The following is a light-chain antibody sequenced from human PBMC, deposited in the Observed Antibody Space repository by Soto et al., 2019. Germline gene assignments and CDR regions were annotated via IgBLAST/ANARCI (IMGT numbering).Light chain of an antibody. CDR3: SSYTASSTLL. Sequence: QSALTQPASVSGSPGQSITISCTGTSSDVGGYNYVSWSQQHPGKAPKLLIPEVSNRPSGVSNRFSGSKSGNTASLTISGLQADDEADYYCSSYTASSTLLFGTGTKLTVL. CDR2: EVS. CDR1: SSDVGGYNY. V-gene: IGLV2-14*03. J-gene: IGLJ1*01.